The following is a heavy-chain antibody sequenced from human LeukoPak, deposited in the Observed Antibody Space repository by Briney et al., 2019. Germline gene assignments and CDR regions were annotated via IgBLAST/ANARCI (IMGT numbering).Heavy chain of an antibody. CDR1: GYTFTGYY. Sequence: GASVKVSCRGSGYTFTGYYIHWVRQAPGQGLEWMGWINPNSGGTDYAQKFQGRVTMTRDTSISTAYVELSSLRSDDTAVYYCARGRYCSDGNCYANYLDPWGQGTLVTVSS. V-gene: IGHV1-2*02. D-gene: IGHD2-15*01. J-gene: IGHJ5*02. CDR2: INPNSGGT. CDR3: ARGRYCSDGNCYANYLDP.